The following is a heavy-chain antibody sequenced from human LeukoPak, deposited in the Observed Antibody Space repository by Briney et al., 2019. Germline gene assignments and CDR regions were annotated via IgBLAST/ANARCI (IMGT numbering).Heavy chain of an antibody. Sequence: GGSLRLSCAASGFTFSSYSMNWVRQAPGKGLEWVSSISSSSSYIYYADSVKGRFTISRDNAKNSLYLQMNSLRAEDTAVYYCARDGYDILTGYYYMDVWGKGTTVTVSS. CDR3: ARDGYDILTGYYYMDV. D-gene: IGHD3-9*01. V-gene: IGHV3-21*01. CDR1: GFTFSSYS. J-gene: IGHJ6*03. CDR2: ISSSSSYI.